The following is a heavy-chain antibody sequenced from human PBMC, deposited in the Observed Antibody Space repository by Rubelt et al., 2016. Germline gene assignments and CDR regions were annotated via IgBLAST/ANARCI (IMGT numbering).Heavy chain of an antibody. D-gene: IGHD3-10*01. CDR2: IYYSGST. CDR3: ARVSGGSLSQGAFDI. J-gene: IGHJ3*02. CDR1: GGSISSGGYY. Sequence: QVQLQESGPGLVKPSQTLSLTCTVSGGSISSGGYYWSWIRQHPGKGLEWIGYIYYSGSTYYNPSLKIRVTISVGTAKNQFSLKLSSVTAADPAVYYCARVSGGSLSQGAFDIWGQGTMVTVSS. V-gene: IGHV4-31*03.